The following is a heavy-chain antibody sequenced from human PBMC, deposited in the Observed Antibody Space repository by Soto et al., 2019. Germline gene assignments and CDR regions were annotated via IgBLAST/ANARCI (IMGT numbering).Heavy chain of an antibody. CDR2: IYYDGSNR. J-gene: IGHJ4*01. V-gene: IGHV3-33*01. CDR3: ARAFCTNGGCYYFFDY. D-gene: IGHD2-8*01. Sequence: GGSLRLSCAASGFTFGTHAMHWVRQAPGKGLEWVAVIYYDGSNRYYGDAVKGRFTISRDNSKSTLYLQMSSLRAEDTAVYYCARAFCTNGGCYYFFDYWGHGTLVTVSS. CDR1: GFTFGTHA.